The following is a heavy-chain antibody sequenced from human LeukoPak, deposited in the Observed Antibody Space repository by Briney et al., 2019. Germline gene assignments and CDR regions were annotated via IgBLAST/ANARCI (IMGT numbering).Heavy chain of an antibody. V-gene: IGHV1-69*06. CDR1: GGTFSSYA. CDR3: ASRYSGYDYRATRGYYYHDMDV. D-gene: IGHD5-12*01. J-gene: IGHJ6*04. CDR2: IIPIFGTA. Sequence: ASVKVSCKASGGTFSSYAISWVRQAPGQGLEWMGGIIPIFGTANYAQKFQGRVTITADKSTSTAYMELSSLRSEDTAVYYCASRYSGYDYRATRGYYYHDMDVWGKGTTVTVSS.